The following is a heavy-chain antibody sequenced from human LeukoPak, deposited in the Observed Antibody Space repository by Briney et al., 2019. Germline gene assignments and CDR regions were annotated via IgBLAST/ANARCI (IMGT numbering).Heavy chain of an antibody. J-gene: IGHJ3*02. CDR3: AGAVAGAFDT. V-gene: IGHV3-23*01. Sequence: GGSLRLSCAASGFSFSSYAMSWVRQAPGKGLEWVSAISGSGGSTFYADSVKGRFTISRDNSKNTLYLQMNSLRAEDTAVYYCAGAVAGAFDTWGQGTMVTVSS. D-gene: IGHD6-19*01. CDR2: ISGSGGST. CDR1: GFSFSSYA.